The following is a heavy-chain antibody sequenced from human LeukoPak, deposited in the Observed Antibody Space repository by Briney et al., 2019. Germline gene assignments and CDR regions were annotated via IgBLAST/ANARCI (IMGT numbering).Heavy chain of an antibody. Sequence: SETPSLTCAVYGGSFSGYYWSWIRQPPGKGLEWIGEINHSGSTNYNPSLKSRVTISVDTSKNQFSLKLSSVTAADTAVYYCARGGRLGSGRTNPPNPRLYYFDYWGQGTLVTVSS. D-gene: IGHD6-19*01. CDR1: GGSFSGYY. CDR3: ARGGRLGSGRTNPPNPRLYYFDY. J-gene: IGHJ4*02. V-gene: IGHV4-34*01. CDR2: INHSGST.